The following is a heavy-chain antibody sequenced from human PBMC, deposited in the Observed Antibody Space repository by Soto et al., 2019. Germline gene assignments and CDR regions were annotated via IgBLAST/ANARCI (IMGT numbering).Heavy chain of an antibody. D-gene: IGHD4-17*01. CDR3: ARDTTVTSMDYYYGMVI. CDR1: GFTFSDYY. J-gene: IGHJ6*02. CDR2: ISSSSSYT. Sequence: QVQLVESGGGLVKPGGSLRLSCAASGFTFSDYYMSWIRQAPGKGLEWVSYISSSSSYTNYADSVKGRFTISRDNAKNSLYLQMNSLRAEDTAVYYCARDTTVTSMDYYYGMVIWGQGTTVTVSS. V-gene: IGHV3-11*05.